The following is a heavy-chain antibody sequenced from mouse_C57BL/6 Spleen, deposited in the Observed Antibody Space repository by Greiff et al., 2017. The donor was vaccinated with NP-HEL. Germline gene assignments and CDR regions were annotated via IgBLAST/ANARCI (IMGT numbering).Heavy chain of an antibody. D-gene: IGHD3-1*01. V-gene: IGHV1-76*01. J-gene: IGHJ1*03. Sequence: VQLQQSGAELVRPGASVKLSCKASGYTFTDYYINWVKQRPGQGLEWIARIYPGSGNTYYNEKFKGKATLTAEKSSSTAYMQLSSLTSEDSAVYFCARSGSYFDVWGTGTTVTVSS. CDR1: GYTFTDYY. CDR3: ARSGSYFDV. CDR2: IYPGSGNT.